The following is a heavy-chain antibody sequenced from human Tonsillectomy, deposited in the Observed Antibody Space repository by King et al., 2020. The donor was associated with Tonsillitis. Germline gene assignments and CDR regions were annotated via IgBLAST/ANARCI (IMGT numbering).Heavy chain of an antibody. V-gene: IGHV3-74*01. J-gene: IGHJ3*02. CDR2: INSDGSST. Sequence: VQLVESGGGLVQPGASLRLSCAASGFTFSSYWMHWVRQAPGKGLVWVSRINSDGSSTSYADSVKGRFTISRDNAKNTLYLQMNSLRAEDTAVYYCARSDYSKDAFDIWGQGTMVTVSS. CDR1: GFTFSSYW. CDR3: ARSDYSKDAFDI. D-gene: IGHD4-11*01.